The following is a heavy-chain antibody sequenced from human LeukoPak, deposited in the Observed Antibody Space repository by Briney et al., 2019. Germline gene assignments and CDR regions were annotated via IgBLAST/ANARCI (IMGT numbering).Heavy chain of an antibody. J-gene: IGHJ4*02. CDR1: GFTFSSYS. D-gene: IGHD3-10*01. CDR3: AKTMVRGALKD. CDR2: ISSSSSTI. V-gene: IGHV3-48*01. Sequence: PGGSLRLSCAASGFTFSSYSMNWVRQAPGKGLEWVSYISSSSSTIYYADSVKGRFTISRDNSKNTLYLQMNSLRAEDTAVYYCAKTMVRGALKDWGQGTLVTVSS.